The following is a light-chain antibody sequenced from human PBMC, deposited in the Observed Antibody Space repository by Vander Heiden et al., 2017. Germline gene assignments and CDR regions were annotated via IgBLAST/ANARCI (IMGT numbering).Light chain of an antibody. J-gene: IGKJ2*01. V-gene: IGKV3-20*01. CDR2: GAS. Sequence: EIVLTQSPGTLSLSPGERATVSCRTSQSVSSTYLAWYQQKPGQAPRLLIYGASSRATGIPDRFSGSGSGTDFTLTISRLEPEDFAVYYCHQDGSSRYTFGQGTKLEIK. CDR3: HQDGSSRYT. CDR1: QSVSSTY.